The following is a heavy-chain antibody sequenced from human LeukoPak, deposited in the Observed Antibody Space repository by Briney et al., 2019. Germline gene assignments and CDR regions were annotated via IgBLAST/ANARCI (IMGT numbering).Heavy chain of an antibody. J-gene: IGHJ4*02. CDR1: GGSFSGYY. Sequence: SSETLSLTCAVYGGSFSGYYCSWIRQPPGKGLEWIGEINHSGSTNYNPSLKSRVTISVDTSKNQFSLKLSSVTAADTAVYYCARGDSDYWGQGTLVTVSS. CDR2: INHSGST. CDR3: ARGDSDY. V-gene: IGHV4-34*01.